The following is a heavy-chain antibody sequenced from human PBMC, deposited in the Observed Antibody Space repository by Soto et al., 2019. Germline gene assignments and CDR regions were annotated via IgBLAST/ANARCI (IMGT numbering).Heavy chain of an antibody. CDR3: APLTTVTPTGMDV. Sequence: SLRLSCAASGFTFSSYSMNWVRQAPGKGLEWVSSISSSSSYIYYADSVKGRFTISRDNAKNSLYLQMNSLRAEDTAVYYCAPLTTVTPTGMDVWGQGTTVTVSS. CDR1: GFTFSSYS. CDR2: ISSSSSYI. J-gene: IGHJ6*02. D-gene: IGHD4-4*01. V-gene: IGHV3-21*01.